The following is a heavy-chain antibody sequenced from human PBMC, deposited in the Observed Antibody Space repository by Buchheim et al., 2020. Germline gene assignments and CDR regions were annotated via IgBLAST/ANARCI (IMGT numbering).Heavy chain of an antibody. CDR2: IRSEAFGGTT. J-gene: IGHJ3*02. CDR1: GFNFGDYA. CDR3: ARHLSSRLTMVRGGHDI. D-gene: IGHD3-10*01. Sequence: EEQLVESGGGLVKPGRSLGLSCIGSGFNFGDYAISWFRQAPGKGLEWVGFIRSEAFGGTTAYAASVKGRFSISRDDSKTIAYLPVNSLKSEDTAVYHSARHLSSRLTMVRGGHDIWGHGT. V-gene: IGHV3-49*05.